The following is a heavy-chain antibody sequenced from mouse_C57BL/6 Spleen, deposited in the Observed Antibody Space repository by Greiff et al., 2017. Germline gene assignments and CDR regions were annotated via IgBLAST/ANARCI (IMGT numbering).Heavy chain of an antibody. CDR2: IDPSDSYT. Sequence: VKLQQPGAELVMPGASVKLSCKASGYTFTSYWMHWVKQRPGQGLEWIGEIDPSDSYTNYNQKFKGKSTLTVDKSSSTAYMQLSSLTSEDSAVYYCARYYGSSYYAMDYWGQGTSVTVSS. V-gene: IGHV1-69*01. CDR1: GYTFTSYW. D-gene: IGHD1-1*01. CDR3: ARYYGSSYYAMDY. J-gene: IGHJ4*01.